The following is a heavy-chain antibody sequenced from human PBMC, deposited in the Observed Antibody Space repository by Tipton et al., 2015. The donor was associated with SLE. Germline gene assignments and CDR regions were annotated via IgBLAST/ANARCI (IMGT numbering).Heavy chain of an antibody. CDR3: AREQGAAGGPPIVVSWFDP. Sequence: TLSLTCTVSGDSVSSSSYYWGWIRQPPGKGLEWIGSIHYGGSTYYNPSLKSRVTISVDTSKNQFSLKLSSVTAADTAVYYCAREQGAAGGPPIVVSWFDPWGQGTLVTVSS. V-gene: IGHV4-39*07. D-gene: IGHD2-15*01. CDR2: IHYGGST. J-gene: IGHJ5*02. CDR1: GDSVSSSSYY.